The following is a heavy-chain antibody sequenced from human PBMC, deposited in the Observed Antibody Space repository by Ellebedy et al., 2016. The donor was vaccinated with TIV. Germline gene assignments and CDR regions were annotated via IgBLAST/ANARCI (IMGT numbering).Heavy chain of an antibody. CDR2: IYPADADI. CDR3: ARRGLYCSGTNCYFFEF. Sequence: GESLKISCKGSGYSFTTYWIGWVRQRPGEGLEWMGNIYPADADIRYSPSFRGQITISADNSIATAYLQWSSLEASDTAMYYCARRGLYCSGTNCYFFEFWGQGTQVTVSS. V-gene: IGHV5-51*01. CDR1: GYSFTTYW. J-gene: IGHJ4*02. D-gene: IGHD2-2*01.